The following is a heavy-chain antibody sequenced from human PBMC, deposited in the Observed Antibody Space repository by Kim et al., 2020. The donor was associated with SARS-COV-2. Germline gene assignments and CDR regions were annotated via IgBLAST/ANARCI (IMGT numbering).Heavy chain of an antibody. Sequence: GGSLRLSCEVSGFTFSDYNMNWVRQAPGKGLEWVSYIDTSSSIIYYADSVKGRFTISRDNAKNSLYLQMNSLRDEDTAVYYCARVLKTNSRGCIAYWGQGTLVTISS. CDR2: IDTSSSII. CDR1: GFTFSDYN. D-gene: IGHD2-8*01. V-gene: IGHV3-48*02. J-gene: IGHJ4*02. CDR3: ARVLKTNSRGCIAY.